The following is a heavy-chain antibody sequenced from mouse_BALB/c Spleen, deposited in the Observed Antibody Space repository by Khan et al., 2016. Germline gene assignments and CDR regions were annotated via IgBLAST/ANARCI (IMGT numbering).Heavy chain of an antibody. Sequence: EVQLQESGPGLVKPSQSLSLTCSVTGYSITSGYYWNWIRQFPGNKLEWMGYISYDGSNNYNPSLKNRISITRDTSKNQFFLKLNSVTTEDTATYYCANGNYWYFEVWGAGTTVTVSS. CDR1: GYSITSGYY. V-gene: IGHV3-6*02. CDR3: ANGNYWYFEV. CDR2: ISYDGSN. D-gene: IGHD2-1*01. J-gene: IGHJ1*01.